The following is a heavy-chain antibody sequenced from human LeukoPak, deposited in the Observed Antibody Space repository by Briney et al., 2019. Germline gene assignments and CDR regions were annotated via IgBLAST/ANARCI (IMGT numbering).Heavy chain of an antibody. Sequence: PSETLSLTCTVPGGSISGSSYYWGWIRQPPGKGLEWIGYVYYNGNTNYSPSLKSRVTISLDTSKNHFSLKLSSVTAADTAVYYCARQSNLYCTGGSCYPQFEFDYWGQGTLVTVSS. D-gene: IGHD2-15*01. J-gene: IGHJ4*02. V-gene: IGHV4-39*07. CDR2: VYYNGNT. CDR1: GGSISGSSYY. CDR3: ARQSNLYCTGGSCYPQFEFDY.